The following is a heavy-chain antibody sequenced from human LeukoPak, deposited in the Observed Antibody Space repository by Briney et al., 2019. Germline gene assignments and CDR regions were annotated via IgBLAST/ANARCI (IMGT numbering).Heavy chain of an antibody. V-gene: IGHV1-46*01. CDR2: INPSGGST. Sequence: GASVKVSCKASGYTFTSYYMHWVRQAPGQGLEWMGIINPSGGSTSYAQKFQGRVTMTRDTSTSTAYMELRSLRSDDTAVYYCARDSPIYDFWSALPADYYGMDVWGQGTTVTVSS. J-gene: IGHJ6*02. CDR1: GYTFTSYY. CDR3: ARDSPIYDFWSALPADYYGMDV. D-gene: IGHD3-3*01.